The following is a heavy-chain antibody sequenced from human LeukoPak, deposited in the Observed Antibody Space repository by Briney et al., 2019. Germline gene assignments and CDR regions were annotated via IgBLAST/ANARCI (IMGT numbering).Heavy chain of an antibody. J-gene: IGHJ6*02. CDR3: ARGVPKLERRPVYYSYYGLDV. CDR1: GYTFTSYD. CDR2: MNPNSGNT. V-gene: IGHV1-8*01. D-gene: IGHD1-1*01. Sequence: ASVTVSCKASGYTFTSYDINWVRRAPGQGLEWMGWMNPNSGNTGYLLKFQGRVTMTRNTSISTAYMEPNSLRSEDTAVYYCARGVPKLERRPVYYSYYGLDVWGQGTTVTVSS.